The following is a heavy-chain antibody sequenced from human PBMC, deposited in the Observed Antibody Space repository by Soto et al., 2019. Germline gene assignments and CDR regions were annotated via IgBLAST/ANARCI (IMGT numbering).Heavy chain of an antibody. D-gene: IGHD2-8*01. Sequence: GGSLRLSCAASGIIFNGFGMHWVRQAPGKGLEWVAVVDGGGSDTSYADSVKGRFTISRDNSDNSLFLHMNSLRAEDTGRYFCAKEIFAAAYAATSAFDLWGQGTLVTVSS. J-gene: IGHJ4*02. CDR3: AKEIFAAAYAATSAFDL. V-gene: IGHV3-NL1*01. CDR2: VDGGGSDT. CDR1: GIIFNGFG.